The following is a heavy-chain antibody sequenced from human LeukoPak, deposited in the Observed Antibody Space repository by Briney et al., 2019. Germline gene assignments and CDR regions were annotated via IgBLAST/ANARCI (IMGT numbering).Heavy chain of an antibody. CDR1: GYSISSGYY. Sequence: SETLSLTCAVSGYSISSGYYWGWIRQPPGKGLEWIGSIYHSGSTYYNPSLKSRVTISVDTSKNQFSLKLSSVTAADTAVNYCARSDTAMVTGYWGQGTLVTVSS. D-gene: IGHD5-18*01. CDR3: ARSDTAMVTGY. J-gene: IGHJ4*02. V-gene: IGHV4-38-2*01. CDR2: IYHSGST.